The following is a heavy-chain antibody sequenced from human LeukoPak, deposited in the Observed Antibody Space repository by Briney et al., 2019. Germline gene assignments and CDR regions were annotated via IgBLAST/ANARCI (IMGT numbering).Heavy chain of an antibody. D-gene: IGHD6-13*01. CDR2: IRYDGSNK. CDR1: GFTFSSYG. J-gene: IGHJ4*02. Sequence: GGSLRLSCVASGFTFSSYGMHWVRQAPGKGLEWVAFIRYDGSNKYYADSVKGRFTISRDNSKNTLYLQMNSLRPEDTAVYHCARGTGDTSSWYHDYWGQGTLVTVS. V-gene: IGHV3-30*02. CDR3: ARGTGDTSSWYHDY.